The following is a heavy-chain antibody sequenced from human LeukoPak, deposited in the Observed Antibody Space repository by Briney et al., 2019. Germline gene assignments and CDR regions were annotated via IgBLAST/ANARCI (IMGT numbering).Heavy chain of an antibody. CDR1: GYTFTGYY. CDR2: MNPNSGNT. D-gene: IGHD5-24*01. Sequence: ASVKVSCKASGYTFTGYYMHWVRQAPGQGLEWMGWMNPNSGNTGYAQKFQGRVTMTRNTSISTAYMELSSLRSEDTAVYYCARGGLEMAVCVYWGQGTLVTVSS. V-gene: IGHV1-8*02. J-gene: IGHJ4*02. CDR3: ARGGLEMAVCVY.